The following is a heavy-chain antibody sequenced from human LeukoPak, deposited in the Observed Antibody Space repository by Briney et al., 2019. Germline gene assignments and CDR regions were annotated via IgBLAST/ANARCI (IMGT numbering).Heavy chain of an antibody. D-gene: IGHD3-22*01. CDR3: AREEPDYYDSSGYYTYYFDY. V-gene: IGHV3-21*01. Sequence: GGSLRLACAASGFTFSSYSMNWVRQAPGKGLEWVSSISSSSSYIYYADSVKGRFTISRDNAKNSLYLQMNSLRAEDTAVYYCAREEPDYYDSSGYYTYYFDYWGQGTLVTVSS. CDR2: ISSSSSYI. CDR1: GFTFSSYS. J-gene: IGHJ4*02.